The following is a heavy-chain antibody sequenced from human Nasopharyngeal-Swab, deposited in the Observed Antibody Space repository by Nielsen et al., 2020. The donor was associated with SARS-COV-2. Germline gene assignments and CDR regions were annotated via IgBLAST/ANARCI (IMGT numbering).Heavy chain of an antibody. V-gene: IGHV3-48*03. D-gene: IGHD6-19*01. Sequence: GGSLRLSCTASGFTFSSYEMNWVRQAPGKGLEWISYISSSGGSIYYADSVKGRFTSSRDNARNSLYLQMSSLRAEDTAVYYCASGYSSGWYEWYFDYWGQGTLVTVSS. CDR3: ASGYSSGWYEWYFDY. J-gene: IGHJ4*02. CDR1: GFTFSSYE. CDR2: ISSSGGSI.